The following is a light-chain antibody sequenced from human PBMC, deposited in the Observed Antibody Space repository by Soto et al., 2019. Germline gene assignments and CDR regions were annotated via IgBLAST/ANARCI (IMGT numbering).Light chain of an antibody. J-gene: IGLJ2*01. CDR1: PSDVGGSNS. CDR3: SSYTSSSTLVV. CDR2: EVS. Sequence: QSALTQPPSASGSPGQSVTISCTGTPSDVGGSNSVSWYQQHPGKAPKLMIYEVSNRPSGVSNRFSGSKSGNTASLTISGLQAEDEADYYCSSYTSSSTLVVFGGGTQLTVL. V-gene: IGLV2-14*01.